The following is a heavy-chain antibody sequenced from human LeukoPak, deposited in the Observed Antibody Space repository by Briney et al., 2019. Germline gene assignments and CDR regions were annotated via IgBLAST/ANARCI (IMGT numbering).Heavy chain of an antibody. V-gene: IGHV3-9*03. CDR3: AKEGELRRGFDY. J-gene: IGHJ4*02. CDR1: GFTFDDYA. D-gene: IGHD1-26*01. Sequence: PGGSLRLSCAASGFTFDDYAMHWVRQAPGKGLEWVSGISWNSGSIGYADSVKGRFTISRDNAKNSLYLQMNSLRAEDMALYYCAKEGELRRGFDYWGQGTLVTVSS. CDR2: ISWNSGSI.